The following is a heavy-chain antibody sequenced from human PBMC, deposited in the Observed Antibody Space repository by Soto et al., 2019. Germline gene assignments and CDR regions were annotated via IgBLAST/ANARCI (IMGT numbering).Heavy chain of an antibody. CDR2: ISAYNGNT. V-gene: IGHV1-18*01. CDR1: GYTFTSYG. CDR3: ARDSPKVDSTYYSASSANFNY. Sequence: GASVKVSCKASGYTFTSYGISWVRQAPGQGLEWMGWISAYNGNTNYAQKLQGRVTMTTDTSTSTAYMELRSLRSDDTAVYYCARDSPKVDSTYYSASSANFNYWVQGTLVTVS. D-gene: IGHD3-22*01. J-gene: IGHJ4*02.